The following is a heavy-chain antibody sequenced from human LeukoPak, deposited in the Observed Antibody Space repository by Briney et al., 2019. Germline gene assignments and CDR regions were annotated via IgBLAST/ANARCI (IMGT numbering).Heavy chain of an antibody. J-gene: IGHJ5*02. V-gene: IGHV4-34*01. Sequence: SETLSLTCAVYDGSFSSYYWTWIRQSPGKGLEWIGEINHSGSTNFNPSLRSRVTISLDTSKNQFSLRLSSVTAADTAVYYCASIKVSGTWGQGTLVTVSS. CDR1: DGSFSSYY. CDR3: ASIKVSGT. D-gene: IGHD2-15*01. CDR2: INHSGST.